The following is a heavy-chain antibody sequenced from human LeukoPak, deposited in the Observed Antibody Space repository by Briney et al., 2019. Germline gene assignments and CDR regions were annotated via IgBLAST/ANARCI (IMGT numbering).Heavy chain of an antibody. V-gene: IGHV4-30-2*01. CDR1: GGSISSGGYS. D-gene: IGHD6-25*01. J-gene: IGHJ5*02. Sequence: SETLSLTCAVSGGSISSGGYSWSWIRQPPGKGLEWIGYIYHSGSTYYNPSLKSRVTISVDRSKNQFSLKLSSVTAADTAVYYCARGTSYSSATGWFDPWGQGTLVTVSS. CDR3: ARGTSYSSATGWFDP. CDR2: IYHSGST.